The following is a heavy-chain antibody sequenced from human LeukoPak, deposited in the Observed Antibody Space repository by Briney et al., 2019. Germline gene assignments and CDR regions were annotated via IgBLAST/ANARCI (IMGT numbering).Heavy chain of an antibody. V-gene: IGHV3-23*01. D-gene: IGHD6-19*01. CDR2: INANSGTR. CDR1: GFAFSFFA. CDR3: AKPISGGLAVTADWFDP. J-gene: IGHJ5*01. Sequence: GGSLRLSCEAPGFAFSFFAMSWLSQPPGKGLEWVSTINANSGTRSYAASVRGRFTISRDNSKNTVYLQLNTLRAEDTAVYYCAKPISGGLAVTADWFDPWGQGTLVVVSS.